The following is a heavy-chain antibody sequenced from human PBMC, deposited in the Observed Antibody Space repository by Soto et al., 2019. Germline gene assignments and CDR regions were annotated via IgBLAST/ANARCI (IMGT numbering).Heavy chain of an antibody. CDR3: ARVRYDRSGFDH. CDR1: GDSISRSHW. Sequence: QVQLQESGPGLVRPSGALSVTCAVSGDSISRSHWWCWVRQSPGKGLVWIGEISHSGITNYNPSLKSRVTISGDKSKNQLSLKLTSVTAADTAVYYCARVRYDRSGFDHWGQGTLVSVSS. V-gene: IGHV4-4*02. D-gene: IGHD3-22*01. CDR2: ISHSGIT. J-gene: IGHJ4*02.